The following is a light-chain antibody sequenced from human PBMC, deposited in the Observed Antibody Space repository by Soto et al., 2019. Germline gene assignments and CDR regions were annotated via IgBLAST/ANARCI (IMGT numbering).Light chain of an antibody. CDR1: QSVRSS. V-gene: IGKV3-15*01. CDR3: QQYNTWPRT. Sequence: EILMTQSPATLSVSTGERATLSCRASQSVRSSLAWYQQRPGQPPRLLIYGASTRATGIPDRFSGSGSGTEFTLTISNLQSEDFAVYFCQQYNTWPRTFGQGTKVDIK. J-gene: IGKJ1*01. CDR2: GAS.